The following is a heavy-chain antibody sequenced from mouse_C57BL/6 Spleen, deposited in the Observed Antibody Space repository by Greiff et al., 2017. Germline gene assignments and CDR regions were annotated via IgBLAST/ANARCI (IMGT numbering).Heavy chain of an antibody. V-gene: IGHV5-4*03. D-gene: IGHD1-1*02. CDR2: ISDGGSYT. J-gene: IGHJ1*03. CDR1: GFTFSSYA. Sequence: EVKLMESGGGLVKPGGSLKLSCAASGFTFSSYAMSWVRQTPETRLEWVATISDGGSYTYYPDNVKGRFTISRDNAKNNLYLQMSHLKSEDTAMYYCARGGYYWYFDVWGTGTTVTVSS. CDR3: ARGGYYWYFDV.